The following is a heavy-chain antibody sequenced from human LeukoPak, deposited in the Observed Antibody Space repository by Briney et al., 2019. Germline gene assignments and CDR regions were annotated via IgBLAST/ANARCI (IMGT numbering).Heavy chain of an antibody. D-gene: IGHD3-10*01. V-gene: IGHV3-7*01. CDR2: IKQDGTEK. CDR1: GFSFTTYW. J-gene: IGHJ4*02. Sequence: GGSLRLSCGASGFSFTTYWMSWVRQAPGKGLEWVANIKQDGTEKYYVDSVKGRFTISRDYARNSLYLQLNSLRAEDTAVYYCARLSEMFRGPQVIYYFDYWGQGTLVTVSS. CDR3: ARLSEMFRGPQVIYYFDY.